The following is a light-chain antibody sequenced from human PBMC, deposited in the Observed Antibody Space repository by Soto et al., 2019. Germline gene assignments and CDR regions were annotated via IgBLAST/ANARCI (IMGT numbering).Light chain of an antibody. CDR2: DVN. V-gene: IGLV2-14*03. Sequence: QSALTQPASVSGSSGQSITVSCTGTGSDIGRYNYVSWYQQHPGEAPKLMIYDVNERPSSGVPDRFSGSKSGNTASLTISGLQAEDEAEYYCCSFSGTSTLYVFGSGTKVTVL. CDR3: CSFSGTSTLYV. J-gene: IGLJ1*01. CDR1: GSDIGRYNY.